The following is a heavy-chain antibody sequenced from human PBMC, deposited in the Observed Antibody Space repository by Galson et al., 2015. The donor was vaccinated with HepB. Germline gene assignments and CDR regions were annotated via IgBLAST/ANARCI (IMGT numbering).Heavy chain of an antibody. V-gene: IGHV1-46*03. CDR2: INPSGGST. Sequence: SVKVSCKASGYTFTSYYMHWVRQAPGQGLEWMGIINPSGGSTSYAQKFQGRVTMTRDTSTSTVYMELNSLRSEDTAVYYCASSSSGWYGEFDYWGQGTLVTVSS. J-gene: IGHJ4*02. CDR1: GYTFTSYY. CDR3: ASSSSGWYGEFDY. D-gene: IGHD6-19*01.